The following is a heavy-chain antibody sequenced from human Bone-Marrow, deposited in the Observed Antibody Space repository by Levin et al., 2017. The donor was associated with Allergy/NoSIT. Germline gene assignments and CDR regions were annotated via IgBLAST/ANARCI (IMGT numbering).Heavy chain of an antibody. CDR3: AREAGASRYLDY. CDR2: IYTSGST. J-gene: IGHJ4*02. V-gene: IGHV4-4*07. CDR1: SGSISSYY. Sequence: SETLSLTCTVSSGSISSYYWSWIRQPAGKGLEWIGRIYTSGSTNYSPSLKSRVTMSVDTSKSQFSLNLTSVTAADTAVYYCAREAGASRYLDYWGQGTLVTVSS. D-gene: IGHD2-2*01.